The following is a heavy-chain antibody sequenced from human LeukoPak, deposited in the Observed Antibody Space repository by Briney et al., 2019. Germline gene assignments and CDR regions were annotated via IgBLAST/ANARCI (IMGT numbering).Heavy chain of an antibody. J-gene: IGHJ5*02. D-gene: IGHD2-15*01. CDR2: INAGNGNT. V-gene: IGHV1-3*01. CDR3: AREGLGYCSGGSCYIAWFDP. CDR1: GYTFTSYA. Sequence: ASVKVSRKASGYTFTSYAMHWVRQAPGQRLEWMGWINAGNGNTKYSQKFQGRVTITRDTSASTAYMELSSLRSEDTAVYYCAREGLGYCSGGSCYIAWFDPWGQGTLVTVSS.